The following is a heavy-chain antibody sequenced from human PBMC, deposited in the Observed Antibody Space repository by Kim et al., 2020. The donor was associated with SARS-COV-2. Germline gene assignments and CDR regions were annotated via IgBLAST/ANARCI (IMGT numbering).Heavy chain of an antibody. CDR3: AALYDSSGHPFDY. D-gene: IGHD3-22*01. Sequence: SETLSLTCAVSGGSISSGGYSWSWIRQPPGKGLEWIGYIYHSGSTYYNPSLKSRVTISVDRSKNQFSLKLSSVTAADTAVYYCAALYDSSGHPFDYWGQG. J-gene: IGHJ4*02. V-gene: IGHV4-30-2*01. CDR2: IYHSGST. CDR1: GGSISSGGYS.